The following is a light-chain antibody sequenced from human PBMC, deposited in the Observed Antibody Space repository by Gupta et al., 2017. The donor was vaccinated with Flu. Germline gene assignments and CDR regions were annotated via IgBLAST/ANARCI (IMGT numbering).Light chain of an antibody. V-gene: IGLV2-14*01. CDR2: EVS. Sequence: QSALTQPASVSGSPGQSITISCTGTSSDVGGYNYVSWYQQHPGKAPKLMIYEVSNRPSGVSNRLSGSKSGNTASRRISGLQAEDEADYYCSSYTSSSTLVVFGGGTKLTVL. CDR1: SSDVGGYNY. CDR3: SSYTSSSTLVV. J-gene: IGLJ2*01.